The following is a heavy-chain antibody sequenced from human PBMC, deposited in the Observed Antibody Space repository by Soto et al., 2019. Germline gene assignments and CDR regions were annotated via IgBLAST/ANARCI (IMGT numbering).Heavy chain of an antibody. D-gene: IGHD6-13*01. CDR3: ARPTKQQLADDAFDI. J-gene: IGHJ3*02. Sequence: GESLKISCKGSGYSFTSYWIGWVRQMPGKGLEWMGIIYPGDSDTRYSPSFQGQVTISADKSISTAYLQWSSLKASDTAMYYCARPTKQQLADDAFDIWGQGTMVTVSS. CDR1: GYSFTSYW. V-gene: IGHV5-51*01. CDR2: IYPGDSDT.